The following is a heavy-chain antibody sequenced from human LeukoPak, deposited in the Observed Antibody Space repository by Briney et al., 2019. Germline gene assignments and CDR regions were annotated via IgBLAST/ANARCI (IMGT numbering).Heavy chain of an antibody. Sequence: GGSLRLSCAASGFTFSSYAMHWVRQAPGKGLEWVAVISYDGSNKYYADSVKGRFTISRDNSKNTLYLQMNSLRAEDTAVYYCARGSRDGYNAYDAFDIWGQGTMVTVSS. CDR1: GFTFSSYA. V-gene: IGHV3-30*04. CDR3: ARGSRDGYNAYDAFDI. CDR2: ISYDGSNK. D-gene: IGHD5-24*01. J-gene: IGHJ3*02.